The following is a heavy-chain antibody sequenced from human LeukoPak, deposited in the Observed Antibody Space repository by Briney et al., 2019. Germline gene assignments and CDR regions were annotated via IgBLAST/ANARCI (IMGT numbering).Heavy chain of an antibody. CDR1: GGSFSGYY. D-gene: IGHD3-10*01. V-gene: IGHV4-34*01. Sequence: SETLSLTCAVYGGSFSGYYWGWIRQPPGKGLEWIGEINHSGSTNYNPSLKSRVTISVDTSKNQFSLKLSSVTAADTAVYYCARAWFSRTFDYWGQGTLVTVSS. CDR2: INHSGST. CDR3: ARAWFSRTFDY. J-gene: IGHJ4*02.